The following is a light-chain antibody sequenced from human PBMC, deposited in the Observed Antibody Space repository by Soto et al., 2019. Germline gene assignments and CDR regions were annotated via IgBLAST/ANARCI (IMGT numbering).Light chain of an antibody. V-gene: IGKV3-15*01. J-gene: IGKJ1*01. CDR1: QSGSSN. CDR2: GAS. Sequence: EIVMTQSPATLSVSPGERATLSCRASQSGSSNFAWYQQKPGQAPRLLIYGASTRATGIPARFSGSGSGTEFTLTISSLQSEDFAVYYCQHYNNWPPWTFGQGTKVEIK. CDR3: QHYNNWPPWT.